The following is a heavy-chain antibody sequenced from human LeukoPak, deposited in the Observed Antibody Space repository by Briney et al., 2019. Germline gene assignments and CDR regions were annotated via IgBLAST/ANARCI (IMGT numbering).Heavy chain of an antibody. CDR2: IYTSGST. CDR3: ARAPLYSGSYEDAFDI. D-gene: IGHD1-26*01. CDR1: GGSISSGGYY. V-gene: IGHV4-61*02. J-gene: IGHJ3*02. Sequence: TSETLSLTCTASGGSISSGGYYWSWIRQHPGKGLEWIGRIYTSGSTNYNPSLKSRVTMSVDTSKNQFSLKLSSVTAADTAVYYCARAPLYSGSYEDAFDIWGQGTMVTVSS.